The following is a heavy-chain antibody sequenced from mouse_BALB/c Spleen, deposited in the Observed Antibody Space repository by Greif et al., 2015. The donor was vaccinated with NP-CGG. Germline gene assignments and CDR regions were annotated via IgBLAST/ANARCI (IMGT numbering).Heavy chain of an antibody. D-gene: IGHD1-1*02. CDR2: ISSGGST. CDR1: GFTFSSYA. J-gene: IGHJ4*01. V-gene: IGHV5-6-5*01. Sequence: EVKLMESGGGLVKPGGSLKLSCAASGFTFSSYAMSWVRQTPEKRLEWVASISSGGSTYYPDSVKGRFTISRDNARNILYLQMSSLRSEDTAMYYCARGRGEASYPLWWDYWGQGASVTVSS. CDR3: ARGRGEASYPLWWDY.